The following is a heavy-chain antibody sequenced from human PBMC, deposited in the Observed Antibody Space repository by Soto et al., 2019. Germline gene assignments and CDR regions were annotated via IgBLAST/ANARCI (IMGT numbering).Heavy chain of an antibody. Sequence: SETLSLTCAVYGGSFSGYYWSWIRQPPGKGLEWIGEINHSGSTNYNPSLKSRVTISVDTSKNQFSLKLSSVTAADTAVYYCAREAADYYGSGSYWYYYYYMDVWGKGTTVTVSS. D-gene: IGHD3-10*01. CDR3: AREAADYYGSGSYWYYYYYMDV. V-gene: IGHV4-34*01. CDR1: GGSFSGYY. CDR2: INHSGST. J-gene: IGHJ6*03.